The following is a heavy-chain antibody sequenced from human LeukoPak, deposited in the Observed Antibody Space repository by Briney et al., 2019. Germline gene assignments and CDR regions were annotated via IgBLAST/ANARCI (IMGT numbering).Heavy chain of an antibody. D-gene: IGHD3-10*01. J-gene: IGHJ4*02. Sequence: SETLSLTCTVSGYSITSGYQWGWIRQPPGKGLEWIGNLYRTGTPYYNPSLKSRVTMSMDMSRNHFSLNLKPVTAADTAVYYCAADTGFGSEYWGQGTLVTVSS. CDR2: LYRTGTP. CDR1: GYSITSGYQ. V-gene: IGHV4-38-2*02. CDR3: AADTGFGSEY.